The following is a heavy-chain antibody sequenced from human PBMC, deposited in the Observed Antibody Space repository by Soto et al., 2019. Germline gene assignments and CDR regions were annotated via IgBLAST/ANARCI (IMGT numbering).Heavy chain of an antibody. CDR1: GGSISSGDFY. Sequence: SAETLSLTCTVSGGSISSGDFYFICIGQPPGKGLELIGNIYYSGSTYYNPSLRSRAIMSVDTSQNQFSLKLSSLTAADTAVYFCARADDFSDRFDYWGQGALVTVSS. V-gene: IGHV4-30-4*01. CDR3: ARADDFSDRFDY. D-gene: IGHD4-17*01. CDR2: IYYSGST. J-gene: IGHJ4*02.